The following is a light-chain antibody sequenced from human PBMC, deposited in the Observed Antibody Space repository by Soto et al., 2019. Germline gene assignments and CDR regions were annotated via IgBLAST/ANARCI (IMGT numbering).Light chain of an antibody. Sequence: QSVLTQPPSVSAAPGQKVTISCSGSSSNIGNNYVSWYQQLPGTAPKLLIYDNNKRPSGIPDRFSGSKSDTSATLGITGLQTGDEADYYCGTWDSSLSAGVFGTGTKVTVL. V-gene: IGLV1-51*01. CDR2: DNN. CDR1: SSNIGNNY. CDR3: GTWDSSLSAGV. J-gene: IGLJ1*01.